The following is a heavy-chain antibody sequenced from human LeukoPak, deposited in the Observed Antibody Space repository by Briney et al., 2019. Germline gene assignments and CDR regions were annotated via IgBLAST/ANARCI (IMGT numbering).Heavy chain of an antibody. CDR3: ANLKGYCSTTSCYRWLDP. CDR1: GFTFSSYG. Sequence: GRSLRLSCAASGFTFSSYGMHWVRQAPGKGLEWVAVIWYDGSNKYYADSVKGRFTISRDNSKNTLYLQMNSLRAEDTAMYYCANLKGYCSTTSCYRWLDPWGQGTVVTVSS. D-gene: IGHD2-2*02. J-gene: IGHJ5*02. V-gene: IGHV3-33*06. CDR2: IWYDGSNK.